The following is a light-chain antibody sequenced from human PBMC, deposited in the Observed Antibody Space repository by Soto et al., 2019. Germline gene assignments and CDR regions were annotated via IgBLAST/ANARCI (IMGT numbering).Light chain of an antibody. V-gene: IGLV2-14*01. Sequence: QSALTQPASVSGSPGQSITISCTGTSRDIGFFNYVSWYQQFPGNTPKLIIFEVTNRPSGVSNRFSASKSGNTASLTVSGLQAEDEADYYCSSFAGSNIGVFGGGTKLTVL. CDR3: SSFAGSNIGV. J-gene: IGLJ3*02. CDR1: SRDIGFFNY. CDR2: EVT.